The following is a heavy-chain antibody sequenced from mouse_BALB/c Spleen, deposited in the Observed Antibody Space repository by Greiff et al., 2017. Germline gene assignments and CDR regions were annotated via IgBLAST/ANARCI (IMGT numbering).Heavy chain of an antibody. CDR2: ISSGSSTI. CDR1: GFTFSSFG. V-gene: IGHV5-17*02. D-gene: IGHD2-4*01. Sequence: EVKLVESGGGLVQPGGSRKLSCAASGFTFSSFGMHWVRQAPEKGLEWVAYISSGSSTIYYADTVKGRFTISRDNPKNTLFLQMTSLRSEDTAMYYCARYDYYYFDYWGQGTSLTVSS. CDR3: ARYDYYYFDY. J-gene: IGHJ2*02.